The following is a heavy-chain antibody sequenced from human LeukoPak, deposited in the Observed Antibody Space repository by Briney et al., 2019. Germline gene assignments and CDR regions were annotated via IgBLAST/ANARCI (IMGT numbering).Heavy chain of an antibody. CDR3: AGGLVGGAGGLDP. Sequence: SETLSLTCTVSGGSMTNYYWSWIRQTPGKGLEWIGYIFYTGNTNYSPSLKSRLTISVDTSKNQFSLNLSSVTTADTGVYFCAGGLVGGAGGLDPGGQGPRVTVSS. CDR1: GGSMTNYY. CDR2: IFYTGNT. V-gene: IGHV4-59*01. D-gene: IGHD1-26*01. J-gene: IGHJ5*02.